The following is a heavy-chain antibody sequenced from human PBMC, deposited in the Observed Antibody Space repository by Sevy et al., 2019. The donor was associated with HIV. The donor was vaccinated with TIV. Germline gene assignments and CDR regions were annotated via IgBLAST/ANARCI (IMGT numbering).Heavy chain of an antibody. CDR3: ASDSGSGYIHGWFDP. CDR1: GFTFISYG. J-gene: IGHJ5*02. CDR2: IWYDGSNK. Sequence: GGSLRLSCAASGFTFISYGMHWVRQAPGKGLEWVAVIWYDGSNKYYAGSVKGRFTISRDNSKNTLYLQMNSLRAADTAVYYCASDSGSGYIHGWFDPWGQGTLVPVSS. D-gene: IGHD3-22*01. V-gene: IGHV3-33*01.